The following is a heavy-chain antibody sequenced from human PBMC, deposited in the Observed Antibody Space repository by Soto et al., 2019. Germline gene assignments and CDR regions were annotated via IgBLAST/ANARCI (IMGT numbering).Heavy chain of an antibody. J-gene: IGHJ4*02. CDR2: LVPVFGTA. V-gene: IGHV1-69*06. Sequence: QVQLVQSGAEVKTPGSSVKVSCKASGGTFSSLAISWVRQAPGQGLEWMGGLVPVFGTANYAQKFQDRVTITADKSTSTSYMELSSLRSDDTAVYYCARSPGVFDYWGQGTLVTVSS. D-gene: IGHD3-10*01. CDR3: ARSPGVFDY. CDR1: GGTFSSLA.